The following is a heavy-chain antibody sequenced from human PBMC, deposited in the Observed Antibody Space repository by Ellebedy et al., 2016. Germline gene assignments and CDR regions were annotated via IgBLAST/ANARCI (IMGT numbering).Heavy chain of an antibody. D-gene: IGHD2-2*01. CDR2: ISYDGSNK. Sequence: GGSLRLXCAASGFTFSSYGMHWVRQAPGKGLEWVAVISYDGSNKYYADSVKGRFTISRDNSKNTLYLQMNSLRAEDTAVYYCARVGVYCSSTSCYPLDYWGQGTLVTVSS. V-gene: IGHV3-30*03. J-gene: IGHJ4*02. CDR3: ARVGVYCSSTSCYPLDY. CDR1: GFTFSSYG.